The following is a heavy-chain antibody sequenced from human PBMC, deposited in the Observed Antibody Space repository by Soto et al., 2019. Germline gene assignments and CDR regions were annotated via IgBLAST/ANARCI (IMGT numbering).Heavy chain of an antibody. CDR3: VKDITPQLSSTHYYYYGMDV. V-gene: IGHV3-43D*04. Sequence: GGSLRLSCAASGFTFDDHAMHWVRQAPGKGLEWVSVINWNGGNIYYADSVRGRFTISRDNSKNSLYLQMNRLRVEDTALYYCVKDITPQLSSTHYYYYGMDVWGQGTTVTVSS. J-gene: IGHJ6*02. CDR1: GFTFDDHA. CDR2: INWNGGNI. D-gene: IGHD1-1*01.